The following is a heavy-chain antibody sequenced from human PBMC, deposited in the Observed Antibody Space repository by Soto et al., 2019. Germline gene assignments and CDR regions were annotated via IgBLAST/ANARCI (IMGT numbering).Heavy chain of an antibody. V-gene: IGHV4-34*01. CDR3: AIETGAERYDYYYYGMRV. CDR1: GGCLSGSY. CDR2: INHSGST. J-gene: IGHJ6*02. Sequence: SETLSLTCAVHGGCLSGSYWSWIRQPPGKGLEWIGEINHSGSTNYNPSLKSRVTISVGTSKNQFSLKLSSVTAADTAVYYCAIETGAERYDYYYYGMRVSGQGTT. D-gene: IGHD1-26*01.